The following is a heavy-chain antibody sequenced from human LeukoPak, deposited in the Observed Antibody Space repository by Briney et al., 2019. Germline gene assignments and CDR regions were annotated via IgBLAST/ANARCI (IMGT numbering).Heavy chain of an antibody. CDR1: GGAFSGYG. Sequence: SETLTLACAAYGGAFSGYGWNWIRQPPGKGLEWIGEINHSGSTNYNPSLKSRVTISVDTSKNQFSLKLSSVTAADTAVSYCASNPRGPSNFRYWGQGTRVPVSS. CDR2: INHSGST. J-gene: IGHJ4*02. V-gene: IGHV4-34*01. CDR3: ASNPRGPSNFRY.